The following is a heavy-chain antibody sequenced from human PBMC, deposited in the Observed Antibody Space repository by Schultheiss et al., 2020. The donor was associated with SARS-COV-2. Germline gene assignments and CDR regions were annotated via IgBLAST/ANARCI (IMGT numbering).Heavy chain of an antibody. CDR3: ASTMYSSSSLNAFDI. CDR1: GGSISSYY. Sequence: SQTLSLTCTVSGGSISSYYWSWIRQPAGKGLEWIGRIYTSGSTNYNPSLKSRVTMSVDTSKNQFSLKLSSVTAADTAVYYCASTMYSSSSLNAFDIWGQGTMVTVSS. D-gene: IGHD6-6*01. CDR2: IYTSGST. V-gene: IGHV4-4*07. J-gene: IGHJ3*02.